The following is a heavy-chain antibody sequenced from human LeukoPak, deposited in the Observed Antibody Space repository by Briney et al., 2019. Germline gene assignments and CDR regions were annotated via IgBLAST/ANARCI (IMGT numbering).Heavy chain of an antibody. Sequence: SETLSLTCAVYGGSFSGYYWSWIRQPPGKGLEWIGEINHSGSTNYNPSLKSRVTISVDTSKNQFSLKLSSVTAADTAVYYCATSTVTTLRGCGVYYYYYMDVWGKGTTVTISS. CDR3: ATSTVTTLRGCGVYYYYYMDV. J-gene: IGHJ6*03. CDR2: INHSGST. CDR1: GGSFSGYY. V-gene: IGHV4-34*01. D-gene: IGHD4-17*01.